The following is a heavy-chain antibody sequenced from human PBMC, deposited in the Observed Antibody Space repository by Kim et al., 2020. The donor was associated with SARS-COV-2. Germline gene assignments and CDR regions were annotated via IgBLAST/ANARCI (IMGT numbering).Heavy chain of an antibody. D-gene: IGHD6-6*01. Sequence: YADSVKGRFTISRDNSKNTLYLQMNSLRAEDTAVYYCAKDRGGISSSFDYWGQGTLVTVSS. V-gene: IGHV3-30*02. J-gene: IGHJ4*02. CDR3: AKDRGGISSSFDY.